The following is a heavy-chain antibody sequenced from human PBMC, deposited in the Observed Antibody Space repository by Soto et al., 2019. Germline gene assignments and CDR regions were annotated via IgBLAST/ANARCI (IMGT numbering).Heavy chain of an antibody. D-gene: IGHD4-17*01. CDR3: AKDIPDYGDYRGPHYMDV. CDR1: GFTCVSYA. CDR2: ISGSGGST. V-gene: IGHV3-23*01. Sequence: TCGSLRLSCAAAGFTCVSYAMSWVRQAPGKGLEWVSAISGSGGSTYYADSVKGRFTISRDNSKNTLYLQMNSLRAEDTAVYYCAKDIPDYGDYRGPHYMDVWGKGTTVTVSS. J-gene: IGHJ6*03.